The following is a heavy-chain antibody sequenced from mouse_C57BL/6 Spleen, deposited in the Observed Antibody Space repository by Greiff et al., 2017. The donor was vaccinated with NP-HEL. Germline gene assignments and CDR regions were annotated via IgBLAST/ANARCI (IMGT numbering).Heavy chain of an antibody. J-gene: IGHJ2*01. Sequence: VQLKESGPGLVKPSPSLSLTCTVTGYSITSGYGWNWIRQFPGNKLEWMGYISYSGSTNYNPSLKSRIPITRDTSKNQFFLQLNSVTTEDTATYYCARTARIKYWGQGTTRTVSS. V-gene: IGHV3-2*02. D-gene: IGHD1-2*01. CDR3: ARTARIKY. CDR2: ISYSGST. CDR1: GYSITSGYG.